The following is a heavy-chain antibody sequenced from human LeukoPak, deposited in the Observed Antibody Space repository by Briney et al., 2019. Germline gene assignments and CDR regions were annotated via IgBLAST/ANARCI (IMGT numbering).Heavy chain of an antibody. CDR3: ASAPRWLPNWFDP. D-gene: IGHD5-12*01. V-gene: IGHV1-18*01. J-gene: IGHJ5*02. Sequence: ASVKVSCKASGYTFTSYGISWVRQAPGQGLEWMGWISAYNGNTNYAQKFQGRVTITADESTSTAYMELSSLRSEDTAVYYCASAPRWLPNWFDPWGQGTLVTVSS. CDR1: GYTFTSYG. CDR2: ISAYNGNT.